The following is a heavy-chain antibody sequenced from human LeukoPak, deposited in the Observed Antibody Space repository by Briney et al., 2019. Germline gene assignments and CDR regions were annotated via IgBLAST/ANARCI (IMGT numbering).Heavy chain of an antibody. D-gene: IGHD3-3*01. J-gene: IGHJ4*02. CDR3: ARDPSVAFLEWLPNDY. Sequence: GGSLRLSCAASGFTFSSYAMSWVRQAPGKGLEWVSAISGSGGSTYYADSVKGRFTISRDNAKNSLYLQMNSLRAEDTAVYYCARDPSVAFLEWLPNDYWGQGTLVTVSS. V-gene: IGHV3-23*01. CDR2: ISGSGGST. CDR1: GFTFSSYA.